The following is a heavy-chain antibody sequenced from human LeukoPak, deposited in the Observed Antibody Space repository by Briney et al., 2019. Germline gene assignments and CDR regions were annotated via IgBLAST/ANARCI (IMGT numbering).Heavy chain of an antibody. CDR1: GYTLTELS. J-gene: IGHJ4*02. CDR2: FDPEDGET. Sequence: APVKVSCKVSGYTLTELSMHWVRQAPGKGLEWMGGFDPEDGETIHAQKFQGRVTMTEDTSTDTAYMELSSLRSEDTAVYYCATDPVSSATTFDYWGQGTLVTVSS. D-gene: IGHD1-1*01. CDR3: ATDPVSSATTFDY. V-gene: IGHV1-24*01.